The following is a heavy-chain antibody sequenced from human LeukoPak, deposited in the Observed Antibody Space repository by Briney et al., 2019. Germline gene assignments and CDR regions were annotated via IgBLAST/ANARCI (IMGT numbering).Heavy chain of an antibody. CDR3: ARGGYCSGGSCYSRYLFDY. J-gene: IGHJ4*02. CDR2: ISHDGSNK. D-gene: IGHD2-15*01. CDR1: GFTFSSYA. V-gene: IGHV3-30-3*01. Sequence: GRSLRLSCAASGFTFSSYAMHWVRQAPGKGLEWVAVISHDGSNKYYADSVKGRFTISRDNSKNTLYLQMNSLRAEDTAVYYCARGGYCSGGSCYSRYLFDYWGQGALVTVSS.